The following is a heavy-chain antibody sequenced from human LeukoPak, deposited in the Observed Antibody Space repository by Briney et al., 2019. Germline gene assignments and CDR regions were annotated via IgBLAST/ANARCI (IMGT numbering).Heavy chain of an antibody. D-gene: IGHD5-24*01. V-gene: IGHV4-38-2*01. CDR2: IYHSGST. CDR3: ARSAGYNYRLDY. Sequence: SKTLSLTCAVSGYSISSGYYWGWIRQPPGKGLEWIGSIYHSGSTYYNPSLKSRVTISVDTSKNQFSLKLSSVTAADTAVYYCARSAGYNYRLDYWGQGTLVTVSS. CDR1: GYSISSGYY. J-gene: IGHJ4*02.